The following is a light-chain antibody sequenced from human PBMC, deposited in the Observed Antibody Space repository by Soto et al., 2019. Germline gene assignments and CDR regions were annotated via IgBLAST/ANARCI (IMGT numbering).Light chain of an antibody. CDR1: QSVGSS. Sequence: EIVLTQSPGTLSLSPGERATLSCRASQSVGSSLSWYQQKPGQAPRRLFYGASNRATAIPDRFSGSGFGTDFTLTITRLEPEDFAVYYCQQYGDSPQTFGPGTKVEI. V-gene: IGKV3-20*01. CDR3: QQYGDSPQT. CDR2: GAS. J-gene: IGKJ1*01.